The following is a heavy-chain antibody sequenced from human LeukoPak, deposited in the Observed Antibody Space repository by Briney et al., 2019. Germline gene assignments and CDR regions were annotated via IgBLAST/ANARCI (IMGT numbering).Heavy chain of an antibody. CDR2: ISSSGSTI. V-gene: IGHV3-48*03. Sequence: SGGSLRLSCAASGFTSSSYGMSWVRQAPGKGLEWVSYISSSGSTIYYADSVKGRFTISRDNAKNSLYLQMNSLRAEDTAVYYCAELGITMIGGVWGKGTTVTISS. D-gene: IGHD3-10*02. J-gene: IGHJ6*04. CDR3: AELGITMIGGV. CDR1: GFTSSSYG.